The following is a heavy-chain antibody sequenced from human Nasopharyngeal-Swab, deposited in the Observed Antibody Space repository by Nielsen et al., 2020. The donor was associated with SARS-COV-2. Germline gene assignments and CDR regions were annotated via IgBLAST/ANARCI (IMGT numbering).Heavy chain of an antibody. V-gene: IGHV3-72*01. Sequence: GGSLRLSCAASGFTFISYAMHWVRQAPGKGLEWVGRSRNKANSYTTEYAASVKGRFTISRDDSKNSLYLQMSSLRTEDTALYYCARDLSSIWTSGLGVWGQGTTVIVSS. CDR1: GFTFISYA. CDR3: ARDLSSIWTSGLGV. D-gene: IGHD6-13*01. CDR2: SRNKANSYTT. J-gene: IGHJ6*02.